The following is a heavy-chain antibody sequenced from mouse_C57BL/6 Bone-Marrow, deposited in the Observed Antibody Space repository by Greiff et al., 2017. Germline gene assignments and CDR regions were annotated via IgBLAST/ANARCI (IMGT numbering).Heavy chain of an antibody. D-gene: IGHD2-1*01. Sequence: EVHLVESGGGLVKPGGSLKLSCAASGFTFSSYTMSWVRQTPEKRLEWVATISGGGGNTYYPDSVKGRFTISRDNAKNTLYLQMSSLRSEDTALYYCARLKELLFDYWGQGTTLTVSS. V-gene: IGHV5-9*01. CDR1: GFTFSSYT. CDR3: ARLKELLFDY. J-gene: IGHJ2*01. CDR2: ISGGGGNT.